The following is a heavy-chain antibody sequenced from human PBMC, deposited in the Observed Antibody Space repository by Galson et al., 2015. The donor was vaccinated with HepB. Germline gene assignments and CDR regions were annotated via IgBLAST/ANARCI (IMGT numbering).Heavy chain of an antibody. V-gene: IGHV6-1*01. CDR3: ARDPGQYHDTFDV. CDR2: TFYRSQWYN. Sequence: CAISGDSVSSNTATWNWIRQSPSRGLEWLGRTFYRSQWYNHYAGSVQGRVIINPDTSKNLFSLHLNSVTPEDTAVYYCARDPGQYHDTFDVWGPGTMVTVFS. D-gene: IGHD3-10*01. J-gene: IGHJ3*01. CDR1: GDSVSSNTAT.